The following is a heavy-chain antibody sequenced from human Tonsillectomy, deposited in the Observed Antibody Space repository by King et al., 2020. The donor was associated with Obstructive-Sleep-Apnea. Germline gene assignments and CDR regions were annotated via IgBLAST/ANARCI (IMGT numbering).Heavy chain of an antibody. CDR3: ARGYYDSTGYYPPFDA. D-gene: IGHD3-22*01. CDR1: GGSVSSSSSS. V-gene: IGHV4-39*07. J-gene: IGHJ4*02. CDR2: VFYSGSS. Sequence: QLQESGPGLVKPSETLSLTCTVSGGSVSSSSSSWGWIRQPPGKGLGFIGSVFYSGSSYYNPSLKRRVSISVDTSKNQFSLKLSSVTAADTAVYYCARGYYDSTGYYPPFDAWGQGTLVTVSP.